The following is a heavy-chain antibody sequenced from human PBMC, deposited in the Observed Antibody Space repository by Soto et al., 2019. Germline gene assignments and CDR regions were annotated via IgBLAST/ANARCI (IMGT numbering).Heavy chain of an antibody. CDR3: ARGYYGSGSYYHT. CDR1: GGSISSYY. V-gene: IGHV4-59*01. J-gene: IGHJ5*02. CDR2: IYYSGST. D-gene: IGHD3-10*01. Sequence: LSLTCTVSGGSISSYYWSWIRQPPGKGLEWIGYIYYSGSTNYNPSLKSRVTISVDTSKNQFSLKLSSVTAADTAVYYCARGYYGSGSYYHTWGQGTLVTVSS.